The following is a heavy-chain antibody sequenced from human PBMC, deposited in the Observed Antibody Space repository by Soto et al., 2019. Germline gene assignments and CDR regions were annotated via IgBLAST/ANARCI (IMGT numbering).Heavy chain of an antibody. D-gene: IGHD2-2*01. CDR2: IYYSGST. CDR1: GGSISSGDYY. V-gene: IGHV4-30-4*01. J-gene: IGHJ4*02. Sequence: SETLSLTCTVSGGSISSGDYYWSWIRQPPGKGLEWIGYIYYSGSTYYNPSLKSRVTISVDTSKNQFALKLSSVTAADTAVYYCARGVVPAAMGAFDYWGQGTLVTVSS. CDR3: ARGVVPAAMGAFDY.